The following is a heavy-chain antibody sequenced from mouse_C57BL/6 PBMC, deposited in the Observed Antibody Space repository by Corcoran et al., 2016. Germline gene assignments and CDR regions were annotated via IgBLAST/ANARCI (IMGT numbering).Heavy chain of an antibody. CDR2: INPNNGGT. CDR1: GYTFTDYY. CDR3: ARDGNYYGSRDYAMDY. Sequence: EVQLQQSGPELVKPGASVKISCKASGYTFTDYYMNWVKQSHGKSLEWIGDINPNNGGTSYNQKFKGKATLTVDKSSSTAYMELRSLTSEDSAVYYCARDGNYYGSRDYAMDYWGQGTSVTVSS. J-gene: IGHJ4*01. V-gene: IGHV1-26*01. D-gene: IGHD1-1*01.